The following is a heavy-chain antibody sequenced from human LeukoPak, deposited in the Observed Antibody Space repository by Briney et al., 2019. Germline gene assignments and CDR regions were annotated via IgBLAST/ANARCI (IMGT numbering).Heavy chain of an antibody. D-gene: IGHD2-15*01. J-gene: IGHJ4*02. V-gene: IGHV4-39*07. CDR2: IYYSGGT. Sequence: SSETLSLTCTVSGGSISSSSYYWGWIRQPPGKGLEWIGSIYYSGGTYYNPSLKSRVTISVDTSKNQFSLKLSSVTAAGTAVHDCARVVGISGSHIQKYFDYWGEAAMVGVPS. CDR3: ARVVGISGSHIQKYFDY. CDR1: GGSISSSSYY.